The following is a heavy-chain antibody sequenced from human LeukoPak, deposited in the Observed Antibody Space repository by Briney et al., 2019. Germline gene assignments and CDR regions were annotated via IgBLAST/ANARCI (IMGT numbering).Heavy chain of an antibody. V-gene: IGHV1-2*02. CDR2: MNPNSGAT. Sequence: ASVKVSCKASGYTFTASYMHWWRQAPGQQLEWMGWMNPNSGATHYAQKLQGRVAMTRDKSVSAAYMELSRLSYDDTAVYYCARAGVAVGLDYWGQGTVVTVSS. CDR3: ARAGVAVGLDY. J-gene: IGHJ4*02. CDR1: GYTFTASY. D-gene: IGHD6-19*01.